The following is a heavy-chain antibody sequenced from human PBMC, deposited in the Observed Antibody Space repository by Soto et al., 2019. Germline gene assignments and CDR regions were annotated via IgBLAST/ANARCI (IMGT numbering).Heavy chain of an antibody. CDR1: GGSVSSGSYY. Sequence: SETLSLTCTVSGGSVSSGSYYWSWIRQPPGKGLEWIGYIYYSGSTNYNPSLKSRVTISVDTSKNQFSLKLSSVTAADTAVYYCARDSRYYDILTGYYTVYYGMDVWGQGTTVTVS. V-gene: IGHV4-61*01. J-gene: IGHJ6*02. CDR2: IYYSGST. CDR3: ARDSRYYDILTGYYTVYYGMDV. D-gene: IGHD3-9*01.